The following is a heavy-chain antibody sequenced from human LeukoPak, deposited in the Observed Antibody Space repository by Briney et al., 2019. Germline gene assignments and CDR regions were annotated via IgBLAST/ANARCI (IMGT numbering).Heavy chain of an antibody. D-gene: IGHD3-22*01. J-gene: IGHJ4*02. CDR3: AREDYYDSSGPFDY. CDR1: GGTFSSYA. V-gene: IGHV1-69*01. Sequence: SVKVSCKASGGTFSSYAISWVRQAPGQGLEWMGGIIPIFGTANYAQRFQGRVTITADESTSTAYMELSSLRSEDTAVYYCAREDYYDSSGPFDYWGQGTLVTVSS. CDR2: IIPIFGTA.